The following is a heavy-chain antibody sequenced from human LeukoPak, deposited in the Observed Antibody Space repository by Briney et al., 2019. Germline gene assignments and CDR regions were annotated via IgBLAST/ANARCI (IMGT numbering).Heavy chain of an antibody. Sequence: GGSLRLSCAASGFTFSSYEMNWVRQAPGEGLDWVSYISSNGLTTYYADSVKGRFTISRDNAKNSLYLQMNSLRVDDTALYYCARLRGSGSYLDLWGQGTLVTVSS. CDR2: ISSNGLTT. CDR1: GFTFSSYE. V-gene: IGHV3-48*03. CDR3: ARLRGSGSYLDL. D-gene: IGHD1-26*01. J-gene: IGHJ4*02.